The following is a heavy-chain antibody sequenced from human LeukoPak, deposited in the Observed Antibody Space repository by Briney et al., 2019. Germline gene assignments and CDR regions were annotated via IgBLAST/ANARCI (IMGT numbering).Heavy chain of an antibody. V-gene: IGHV1-69*13. CDR2: IIPIFHTS. J-gene: IGHJ5*02. D-gene: IGHD3-10*01. CDR1: GGTFSSYA. CDR3: ARATGGVISS. Sequence: ASVKVFCKASGGTFSSYAFIWVRQAPGQGLEWMGGIIPIFHTSYYPQKFQGRVTITADESTSTVYMELSSLRSEDTALYYCARATGGVISSWGQGTLVTVSS.